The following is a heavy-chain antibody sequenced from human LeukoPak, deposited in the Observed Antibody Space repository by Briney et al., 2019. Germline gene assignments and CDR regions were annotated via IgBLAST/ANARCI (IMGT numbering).Heavy chain of an antibody. V-gene: IGHV3-15*01. Sequence: PGGSLTLSCAGSGFTFSNAWMTWVRQAPGKGLEWVGRIKSKTDGGTTDYAAPVKGRFTISRDDSKNTLFLQMHSLKTEDTAVYYCTTPKYTGYDFYFWGQGTLFTVSS. CDR2: IKSKTDGGTT. J-gene: IGHJ4*02. CDR3: TTPKYTGYDFYF. CDR1: GFTFSNAW. D-gene: IGHD5-12*01.